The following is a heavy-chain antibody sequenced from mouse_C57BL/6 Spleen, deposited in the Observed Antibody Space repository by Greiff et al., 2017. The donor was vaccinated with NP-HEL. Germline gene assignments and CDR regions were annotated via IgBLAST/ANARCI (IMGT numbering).Heavy chain of an antibody. CDR1: GFTFSSYA. CDR3: TRDGDWYFDY. V-gene: IGHV5-9-1*02. J-gene: IGHJ2*01. Sequence: EVKVVESGEGLVKPGGSLKLSCAASGFTFSSYAMSWVRQTPEKRLEWVAYISSGGDYIYYADTVKGRFTISRDNARNTLYLQMSSLKSEDTAMYYCTRDGDWYFDYWGQGTTLTVSS. D-gene: IGHD2-3*01. CDR2: ISSGGDYI.